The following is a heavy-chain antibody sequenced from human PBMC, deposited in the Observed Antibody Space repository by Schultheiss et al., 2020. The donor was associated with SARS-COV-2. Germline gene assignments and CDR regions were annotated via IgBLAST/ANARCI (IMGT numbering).Heavy chain of an antibody. J-gene: IGHJ6*02. Sequence: ASVKVSCKASGYTFTNYGISWVQQAPGRGLEWMGWISAYNGNTKYVQKFQGRVSMTTDTSTSTAYMELRSLRSDDTAVYFCARVQRGPDYYYYGMDVWGQGTTVTVSS. CDR3: ARVQRGPDYYYYGMDV. V-gene: IGHV1-18*01. CDR2: ISAYNGNT. D-gene: IGHD3-10*01. CDR1: GYTFTNYG.